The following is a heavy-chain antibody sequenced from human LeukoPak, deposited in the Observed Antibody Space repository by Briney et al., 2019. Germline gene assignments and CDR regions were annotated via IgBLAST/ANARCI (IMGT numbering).Heavy chain of an antibody. CDR3: AKDVTGGWFDP. CDR2: ISYDGSNK. Sequence: GSLRLSCAASRFTFSSYGMHWVRQAPGKGLEWVAVISYDGSNKYYADSVKGRFTTSRDNSKNTLYLQMNSLRAEDTAVYYCAKDVTGGWFDPWGQGTLVTVSS. D-gene: IGHD2-21*02. CDR1: RFTFSSYG. J-gene: IGHJ5*02. V-gene: IGHV3-30*18.